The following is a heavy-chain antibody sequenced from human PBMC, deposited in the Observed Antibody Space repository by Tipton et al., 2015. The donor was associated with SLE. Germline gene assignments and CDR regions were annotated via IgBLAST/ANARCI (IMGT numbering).Heavy chain of an antibody. Sequence: TLSLTCTLSGGSISSGSYYWSWIRQPAGKGLEWIGRIYTSGSTNYNPSLKSRVTISVDTSKNQFSLKLSSVTAADTAVYYCARENNWNYVGWFDPWGQGTLVTVSS. J-gene: IGHJ5*02. CDR1: GGSISSGSYY. CDR3: ARENNWNYVGWFDP. V-gene: IGHV4-61*02. D-gene: IGHD1-7*01. CDR2: IYTSGST.